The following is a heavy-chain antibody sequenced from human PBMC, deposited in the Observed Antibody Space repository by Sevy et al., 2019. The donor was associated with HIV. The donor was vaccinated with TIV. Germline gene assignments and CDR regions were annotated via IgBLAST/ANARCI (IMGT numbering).Heavy chain of an antibody. Sequence: ASVKVSCKASGHTFSDNYIQWVRQAPGQGLEWMGWINSNSGAISYAQKFRDRVTMTSDTSISTAYMELSRLRSDDTAVYYCATQYSYDYWGQGTLVTVSS. V-gene: IGHV1-2*02. CDR3: ATQYSYDY. CDR2: INSNSGAI. J-gene: IGHJ4*02. D-gene: IGHD4-4*01. CDR1: GHTFSDNY.